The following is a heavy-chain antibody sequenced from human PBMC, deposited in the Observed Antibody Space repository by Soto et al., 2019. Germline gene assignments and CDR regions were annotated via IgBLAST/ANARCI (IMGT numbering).Heavy chain of an antibody. J-gene: IGHJ5*02. V-gene: IGHV1-46*01. CDR3: ARVLGAYCSSTGCPAALDP. D-gene: IGHD2-2*01. CDR1: GYTFTSYY. CDR2: INPSGGST. Sequence: QVQLVQSGAEVKKPGDSVKVSCKASGYTFTSYYMHWVRQAPGQGLEWMGIINPSGGSTSYAQKFQGRVTMTRDTSTSTVYMEVSSLRSEDTAVCYCARVLGAYCSSTGCPAALDPWGKGTLVIVSS.